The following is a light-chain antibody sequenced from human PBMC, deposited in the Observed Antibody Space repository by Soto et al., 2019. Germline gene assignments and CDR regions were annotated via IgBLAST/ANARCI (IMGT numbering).Light chain of an antibody. CDR3: QQYERAPFA. CDR2: DAS. J-gene: IGKJ2*01. CDR1: QRVSNSY. V-gene: IGKV3-20*01. Sequence: EIVLTQSPGTLSLFPGDRATLSCRASQRVSNSYLAWFQQKPGQAPRLLIYDASSRAAGVPDRVSGGGSGTDFTLTISALEPEDFALYFCQQYERAPFAFGQGTRLEI.